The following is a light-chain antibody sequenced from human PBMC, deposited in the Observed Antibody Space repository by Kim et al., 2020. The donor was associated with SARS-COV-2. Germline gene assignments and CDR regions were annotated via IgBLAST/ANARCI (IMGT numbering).Light chain of an antibody. J-gene: IGKJ5*01. CDR1: QSMSSN. CDR3: QQNQYWGA. CDR2: GAS. V-gene: IGKV3-15*01. Sequence: EIVMTQSPATLSVSPGERATLSCRASQSMSSNLCWYQQKPGQAPRVLIYGASTRAAGIPARFSGSGSGTEFTLTISSLQSDDFATYYSQQNQYWGAFGQRTRLGIK.